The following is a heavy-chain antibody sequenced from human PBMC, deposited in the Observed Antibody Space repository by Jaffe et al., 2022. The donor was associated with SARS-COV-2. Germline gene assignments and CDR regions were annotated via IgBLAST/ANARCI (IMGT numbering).Heavy chain of an antibody. CDR1: GFTFSSYE. CDR2: ISSSGSTI. D-gene: IGHD3-22*01. Sequence: EVQLVESGGGLVQPGGSLRLSCAASGFTFSSYEMNWVRQAPGKGLEWVSYISSSGSTIYYADSVKGRFTISRDNAKNSLYLQMNSLRAEDTAVYYCARDLRYYDSSGSTPWDAFDIWGQGTMVTVSS. V-gene: IGHV3-48*03. CDR3: ARDLRYYDSSGSTPWDAFDI. J-gene: IGHJ3*02.